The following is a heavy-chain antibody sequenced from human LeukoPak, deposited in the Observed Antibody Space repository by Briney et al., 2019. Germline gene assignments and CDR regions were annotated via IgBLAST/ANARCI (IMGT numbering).Heavy chain of an antibody. V-gene: IGHV3-23*01. J-gene: IGHJ4*02. CDR3: AKATAYCGGDCYAYYFDC. Sequence: GGSLRLSCAASGFTFSSYAMSWVRQAPGKGLEWVSAISGSGGSTYYADSVKGRFTISRDNSKNTLYLQMNSLRAEDTAVYYCAKATAYCGGDCYAYYFDCWGRGTLVTVSS. D-gene: IGHD2-21*02. CDR1: GFTFSSYA. CDR2: ISGSGGST.